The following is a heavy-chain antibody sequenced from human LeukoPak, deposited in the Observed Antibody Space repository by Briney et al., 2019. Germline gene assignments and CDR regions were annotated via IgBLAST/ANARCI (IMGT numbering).Heavy chain of an antibody. CDR3: ARGGLGATVYYYYYMDV. J-gene: IGHJ6*03. CDR1: GFTFSSYA. D-gene: IGHD1-26*01. CDR2: ISYDGSNK. V-gene: IGHV3-30*04. Sequence: GGSLRLSCAASGFTFSSYAMHGVRQAPGKGLGWGAVISYDGSNKYYADSVKGRFTISRDNSKNTLSLQMNSLRAEDTAVCYCARGGLGATVYYYYYMDVWAKGPRSPSP.